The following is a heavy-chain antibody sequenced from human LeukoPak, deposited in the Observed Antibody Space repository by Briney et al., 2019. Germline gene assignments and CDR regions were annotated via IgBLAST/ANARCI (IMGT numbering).Heavy chain of an antibody. CDR3: AREVTGIADDRNHWFDP. CDR2: IYYSGST. J-gene: IGHJ5*02. D-gene: IGHD6-13*01. CDR1: GGSISSGGYY. V-gene: IGHV4-31*03. Sequence: PSETLSLTCTVSGGSISSGGYYWSWIRQHPGKGLEWIGYIYYSGSTYYNPSLKSRVTISVDTSKNQFSLKLSSVTAADTAVYYCAREVTGIADDRNHWFDPWGQGTLVTVSS.